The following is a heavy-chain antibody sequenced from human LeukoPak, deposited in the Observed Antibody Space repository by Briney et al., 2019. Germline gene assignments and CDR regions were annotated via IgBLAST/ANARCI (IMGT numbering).Heavy chain of an antibody. J-gene: IGHJ3*02. Sequence: GGSLRLSCAASGFTFSSYSMNWVRQAPGKGPEWVSSISSSSSSYIYYADSVKGRFTISRDNAKNSLHLQMNSLRAEDTAVYYCAREGRVLRHAAFDIWGQGTMVTVSS. V-gene: IGHV3-21*01. CDR1: GFTFSSYS. D-gene: IGHD2/OR15-2a*01. CDR2: ISSSSSSYI. CDR3: AREGRVLRHAAFDI.